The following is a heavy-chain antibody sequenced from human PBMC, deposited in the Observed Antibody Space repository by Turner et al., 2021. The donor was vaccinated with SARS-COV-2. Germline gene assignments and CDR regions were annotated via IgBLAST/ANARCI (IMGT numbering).Heavy chain of an antibody. CDR3: ATANKFYDYMDV. Sequence: EVQLVVSGGGLVEPGGSLRVSCAASGFTFSTTWMTWVRQAPGKGLEWVGRIKSKIEGGTVDYAAPVKGRFTISRDDSEDTLYMQTNSLKTEDTAVYYCATANKFYDYMDVWGEGATVTVSS. CDR1: GFTFSTTW. J-gene: IGHJ6*03. V-gene: IGHV3-15*01. CDR2: IKSKIEGGTV.